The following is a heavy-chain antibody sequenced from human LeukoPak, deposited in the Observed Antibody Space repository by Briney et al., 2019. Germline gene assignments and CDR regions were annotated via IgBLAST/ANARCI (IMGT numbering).Heavy chain of an antibody. V-gene: IGHV4-34*01. CDR3: ARQRCCSGGSCYVFWFDP. CDR1: GGSFSGYY. Sequence: SETLSLTCAVYGGSFSGYYWSWIRQPPGKGLEWIGEINHSGSTNYNPSLKSRVTISVDTSKNQFSLKLSSVTAADTAVYYCARQRCCSGGSCYVFWFDPWGQGTLVTVSS. D-gene: IGHD2-15*01. CDR2: INHSGST. J-gene: IGHJ5*02.